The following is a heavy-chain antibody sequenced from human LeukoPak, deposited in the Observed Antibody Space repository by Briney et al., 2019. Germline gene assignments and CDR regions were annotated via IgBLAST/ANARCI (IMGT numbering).Heavy chain of an antibody. CDR1: GFTFSSYA. CDR3: ARSYDSSGYEARLGYYYYGMDV. Sequence: GRSLRLSCAASGFTFSSYAMHWVRQAPGKGMEWVAVISYDGSNKYYADCVKGRFTISRDNSKNTLYLQMNSLRAEDTAVYYCARSYDSSGYEARLGYYYYGMDVWGQGTTVTVSS. CDR2: ISYDGSNK. J-gene: IGHJ6*02. V-gene: IGHV3-30-3*01. D-gene: IGHD3-22*01.